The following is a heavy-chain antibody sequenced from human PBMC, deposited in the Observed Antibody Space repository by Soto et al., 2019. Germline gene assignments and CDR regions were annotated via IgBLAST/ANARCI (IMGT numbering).Heavy chain of an antibody. J-gene: IGHJ5*02. D-gene: IGHD1-26*01. CDR2: VTPLNGAT. CDR1: GYSFTNHH. Sequence: QVQLVQSGADVKMPGASVQVSCKASGYSFTNHHVHWVRLAPGQGLEWMGIVTPLNGATNYAQKFQAIVALTRDTSTSTVYLELRSLRSEDTAVYYCVRAARGPSMKWGFHLWGQGTLVTVSS. CDR3: VRAARGPSMKWGFHL. V-gene: IGHV1-46*01.